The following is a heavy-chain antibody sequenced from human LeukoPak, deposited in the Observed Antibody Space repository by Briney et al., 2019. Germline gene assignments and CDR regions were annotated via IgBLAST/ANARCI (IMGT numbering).Heavy chain of an antibody. V-gene: IGHV4-59*08. CDR3: ARTAASDWFDP. CDR1: GGAISSYY. J-gene: IGHJ5*02. Sequence: SETLSLTCTGSGGAISSYYWSWIRQPPGKGLEWIGYIYYSGSTNYNPSLKSRVTISVDTSKNQFSLKLSSVTAADTAVYYCARTAASDWFDPWGQGTLVTVSS. CDR2: IYYSGST. D-gene: IGHD6-13*01.